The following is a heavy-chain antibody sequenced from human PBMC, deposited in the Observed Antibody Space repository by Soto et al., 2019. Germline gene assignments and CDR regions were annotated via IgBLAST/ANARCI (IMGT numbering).Heavy chain of an antibody. Sequence: PSETLSLTCAVYGGSFSGYYWSWIRQPPGKGLEWIGEINHSGSTNYNPSLKSRVTISVDTSKNQFSLKLSSVTAADTAVYYCARSLGLGWLTTYYYYYMDVWGKGTTVTVSS. CDR3: ARSLGLGWLTTYYYYYMDV. J-gene: IGHJ6*03. D-gene: IGHD3-3*01. CDR2: INHSGST. CDR1: GGSFSGYY. V-gene: IGHV4-34*01.